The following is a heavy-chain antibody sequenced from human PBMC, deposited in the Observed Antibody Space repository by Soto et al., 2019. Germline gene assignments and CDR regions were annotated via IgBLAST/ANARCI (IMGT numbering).Heavy chain of an antibody. Sequence: SGPTLVNPTETLTLTCTVSGFSLSNARMGVSWIRQPPGKALEWLAHIFSNDEKSYSTSLKGRLTISKDTSKSQVVLTMTNMDPVDTATYYCARILLLDNSGYYFVSDYWGQGTLVTVSS. V-gene: IGHV2-26*01. J-gene: IGHJ4*02. D-gene: IGHD3-22*01. CDR1: GFSLSNARMG. CDR3: ARILLLDNSGYYFVSDY. CDR2: IFSNDEK.